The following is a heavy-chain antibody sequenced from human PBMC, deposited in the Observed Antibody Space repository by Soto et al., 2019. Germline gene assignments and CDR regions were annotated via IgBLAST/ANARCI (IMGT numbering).Heavy chain of an antibody. CDR2: INPDSGAT. CDR3: ARGDYGTGGYPCPYLDY. D-gene: IGHD2-8*02. J-gene: IGHJ4*02. Sequence: HEHLVQSGAEVKRPGASLKVSCKASGYSFTGYYIHWLRQAPGQGLEWMGWINPDSGATNYAQNCQGRVTLTSDTSISTASMDLTSLTSDDTAVYYCARGDYGTGGYPCPYLDYWGQGTLVIVSS. V-gene: IGHV1-2*02. CDR1: GYSFTGYY.